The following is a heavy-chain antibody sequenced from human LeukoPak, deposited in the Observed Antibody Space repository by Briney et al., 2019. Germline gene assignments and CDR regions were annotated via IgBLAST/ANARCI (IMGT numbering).Heavy chain of an antibody. V-gene: IGHV4-30-4*01. J-gene: IGHJ3*02. CDR2: IYYSGIT. Sequence: SQTLSLTCTVSGGSISSGDYYWSWIRQPPGKGLEWIGYIYYSGITYHNPSLKSRVTISVDTSKNQFSLKLSSVTAADTAVYYCARGVTAIWGGFDIWGQGTMVTVSS. D-gene: IGHD2-21*02. CDR1: GGSISSGDYY. CDR3: ARGVTAIWGGFDI.